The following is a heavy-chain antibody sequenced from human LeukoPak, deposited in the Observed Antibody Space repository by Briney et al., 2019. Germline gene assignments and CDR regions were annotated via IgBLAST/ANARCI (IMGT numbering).Heavy chain of an antibody. CDR1: GFTFSGSA. D-gene: IGHD3-10*01. J-gene: IGHJ3*02. CDR2: IRSKANSYAT. Sequence: GGSLRLSCAASGFTFSGSAMHWVRQASGKGLEWVGRIRSKANSYATAYAASVKGRFTISRDDSKNTAYLQMNSLKTEDTAVYYCSRHILLWFGEPTYDAFDIWGQGTMVTVSS. V-gene: IGHV3-73*01. CDR3: SRHILLWFGEPTYDAFDI.